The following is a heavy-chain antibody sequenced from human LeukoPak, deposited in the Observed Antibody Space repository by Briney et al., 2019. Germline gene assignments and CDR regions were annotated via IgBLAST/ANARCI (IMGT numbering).Heavy chain of an antibody. J-gene: IGHJ4*02. D-gene: IGHD5/OR15-5a*01. CDR3: GKEVERHFGLRY. Sequence: GGSLSLSCAASGLTSGIYAMSWVRQAPGKGLEWVSAFSGGGDSFYADSVRGRFSISADRSRNILYLQMNSLRVEDTAVYYCGKEVERHFGLRYWGQGTPVTVSS. CDR1: GLTSGIYA. V-gene: IGHV3-23*01. CDR2: FSGGGDS.